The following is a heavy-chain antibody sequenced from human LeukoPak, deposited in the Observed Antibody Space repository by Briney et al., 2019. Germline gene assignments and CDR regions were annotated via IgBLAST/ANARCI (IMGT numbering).Heavy chain of an antibody. CDR2: ISTSRSYI. Sequence: AGSLSLSCAASAFTFSSYSMNWDSQAPGKGLEWVSSISTSRSYIYHADSVKGPLTMATDTATHSLYLQRNSLRAEDRDVYYCAREARYSGYEFPSDYWGQGTLGTVSS. J-gene: IGHJ4*02. V-gene: IGHV3-21*01. D-gene: IGHD5-12*01. CDR3: AREARYSGYEFPSDY. CDR1: AFTFSSYS.